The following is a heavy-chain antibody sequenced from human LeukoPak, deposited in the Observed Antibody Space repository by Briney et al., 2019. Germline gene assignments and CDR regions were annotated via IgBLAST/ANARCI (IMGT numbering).Heavy chain of an antibody. CDR3: ARVGLQDYFDY. J-gene: IGHJ4*02. Sequence: GGSLRLPCAASGFTFSSYGMHWVRQAPGKGLEWVAVISYDGSNKYYADSVKGRFTISRDNSKNTLYLQMNSLRAEDAAVYYCARVGLQDYFDYWGQGTLVTVSS. CDR1: GFTFSSYG. CDR2: ISYDGSNK. D-gene: IGHD4-11*01. V-gene: IGHV3-30*03.